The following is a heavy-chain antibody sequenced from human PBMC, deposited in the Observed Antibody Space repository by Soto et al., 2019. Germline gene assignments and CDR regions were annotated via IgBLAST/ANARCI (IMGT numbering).Heavy chain of an antibody. D-gene: IGHD2-2*01. CDR3: ASGTPCSSTSCYAHYFDY. CDR2: IYYSGST. Sequence: SETLSLTCTVSGGSISSYYWSWIRQPPGKGLEWIGYIYYSGSTNYNPSLKSRVTISVDTSKNQFSLKLSSVTAADTAVYYCASGTPCSSTSCYAHYFDYWGQGTLVTVSS. CDR1: GGSISSYY. J-gene: IGHJ4*02. V-gene: IGHV4-59*08.